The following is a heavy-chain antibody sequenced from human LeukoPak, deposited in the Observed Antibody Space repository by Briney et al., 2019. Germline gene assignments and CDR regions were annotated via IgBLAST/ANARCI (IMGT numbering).Heavy chain of an antibody. CDR1: GFTFSDYY. CDR2: ISGSSSYT. V-gene: IGHV3-11*06. J-gene: IGHJ4*02. Sequence: GGSLRLSCAASGFTFSDYYMSWIRQAPGKGLEWVSYISGSSSYTTYADSVKGRFTISRDNAKNSLYLQMNSLRAEDTAGYYCAKRVAGAGYYFDYWGQGTLVTVSS. CDR3: AKRVAGAGYYFDY. D-gene: IGHD6-13*01.